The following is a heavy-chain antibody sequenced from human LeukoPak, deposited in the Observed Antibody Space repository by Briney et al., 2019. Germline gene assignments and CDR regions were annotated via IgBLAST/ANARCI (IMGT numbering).Heavy chain of an antibody. Sequence: TGGCPRLSCVAPVFFFGTYGMYWGCQGPREGLEWGAVISYEGTNQYYADSVKGRFTISRDNSNNILYLQMNNLRAEDAAEYYCAKDSRLGGVLYYYGMDVWGQGTTVIVS. CDR2: ISYEGTNQ. J-gene: IGHJ6*02. CDR3: AKDSRLGGVLYYYGMDV. V-gene: IGHV3-30*18. D-gene: IGHD2-15*01. CDR1: VFFFGTYG.